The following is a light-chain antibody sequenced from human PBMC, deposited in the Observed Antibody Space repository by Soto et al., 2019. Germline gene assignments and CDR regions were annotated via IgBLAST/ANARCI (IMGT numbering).Light chain of an antibody. CDR2: AAS. J-gene: IGKJ1*01. V-gene: IGKV1-39*01. CDR3: KQVYSTPLT. CDR1: QSISRY. Sequence: DIQMTQSPSSLSVSVGDRVTITCRASQSISRYLNWYQQKPGKAPKLLMYAASSLQGGVPSRFSGSASGTDFTLTISSLQPEDFATYYCKQVYSTPLTFGQGTKVDIK.